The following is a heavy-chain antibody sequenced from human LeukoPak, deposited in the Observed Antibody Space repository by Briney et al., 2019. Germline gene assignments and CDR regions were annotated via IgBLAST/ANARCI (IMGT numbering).Heavy chain of an antibody. V-gene: IGHV3-23*01. Sequence: ETLSLTCTVPGGSISGYYWSWVRQAPGKGLEWVSAISGSGGSTYYADSVKGRFTISRDNSKNTLYLQMNSLRAEDTAVYYCAKEGYYFDYWGQGTLVTVSS. CDR1: GGSISGYY. CDR3: AKEGYYFDY. CDR2: ISGSGGST. J-gene: IGHJ4*02.